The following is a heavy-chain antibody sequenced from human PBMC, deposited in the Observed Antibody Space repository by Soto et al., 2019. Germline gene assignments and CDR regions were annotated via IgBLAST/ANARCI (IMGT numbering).Heavy chain of an antibody. J-gene: IGHJ4*02. CDR1: EFTFSSYS. CDR2: ISTSSSTI. Sequence: EAQLVESGGGLVQPGGSLRLSCAASEFTFSSYSMNWVRQAPGKGLEWISYISTSSSTIYYADSVRGRFTISRDNAKNSLYLQKNSLRDEDTAVYYCAIDAPHGGHFDYWGQVTLVTVS. V-gene: IGHV3-48*02. CDR3: AIDAPHGGHFDY.